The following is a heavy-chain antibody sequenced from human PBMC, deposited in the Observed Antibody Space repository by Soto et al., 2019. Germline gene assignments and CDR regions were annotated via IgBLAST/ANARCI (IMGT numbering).Heavy chain of an antibody. CDR3: ARFLLPRGELSLAL. V-gene: IGHV3-33*01. CDR2: IWYDGSNK. J-gene: IGHJ4*02. D-gene: IGHD1-26*01. CDR1: GFTFSSYG. Sequence: QVQLVESGGGVVQPGRSLRLSCAASGFTFSSYGMHWVRQAPGKGLEWVAVIWYDGSNKYYADSVKGRFTISRDNSKNTLYLQMNSLRAEDTAVYYCARFLLPRGELSLALWGQGTLVTVSS.